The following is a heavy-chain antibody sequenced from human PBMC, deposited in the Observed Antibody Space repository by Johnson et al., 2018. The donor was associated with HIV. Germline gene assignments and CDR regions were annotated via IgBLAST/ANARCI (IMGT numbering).Heavy chain of an antibody. CDR1: GFTFSNAW. CDR2: IKSKTDGGTT. Sequence: VQLVESGGGLVQPGGSLRLSCAASGFTFSNAWMTWVRQAPGKGLEWVGRIKSKTDGGTTDYAAPVKGRFTISRDDSQNIAYLQMNSLKTEDTAMYYCTGGRDLRAFDIWGQGTMVTVSS. J-gene: IGHJ3*02. D-gene: IGHD2-21*02. CDR3: TGGRDLRAFDI. V-gene: IGHV3-15*01.